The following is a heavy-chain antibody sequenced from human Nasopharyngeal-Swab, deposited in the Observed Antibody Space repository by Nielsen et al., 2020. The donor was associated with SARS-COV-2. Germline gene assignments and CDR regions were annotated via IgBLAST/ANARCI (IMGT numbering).Heavy chain of an antibody. CDR3: TRGGWEIDHNFFDY. CDR2: VHPKTGDT. V-gene: IGHV1-2*06. CDR1: GYPFTDYY. J-gene: IGHJ4*02. Sequence: ASVKVSCKPSGYPFTDYYIHWVRQAPGQRLEWVARVHPKTGDTDYAQKFQGRITVTRDTSISTAYMELSRLRSDDTALFFCTRGGWEIDHNFFDYWGQGTLVTVTS. D-gene: IGHD1-26*01.